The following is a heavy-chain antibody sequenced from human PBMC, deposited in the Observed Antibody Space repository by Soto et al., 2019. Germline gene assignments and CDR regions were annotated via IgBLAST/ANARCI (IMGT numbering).Heavy chain of an antibody. J-gene: IGHJ4*02. D-gene: IGHD5-18*01. CDR2: ISSNGGST. CDR1: GFPFSSYA. CDR3: VKILQYSYGLPH. V-gene: IGHV3-64D*06. Sequence: RSLSCSASGFPFSSYAMHLVRQAPGKVVEYVSVISSNGGSTYYADSVKGRFTISRDNSKNTLYLQMSSLRAEDTAVYYCVKILQYSYGLPHWGQGTLVTGSS.